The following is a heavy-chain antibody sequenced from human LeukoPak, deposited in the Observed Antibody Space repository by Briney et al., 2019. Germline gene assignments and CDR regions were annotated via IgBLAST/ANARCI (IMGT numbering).Heavy chain of an antibody. Sequence: PGGSLRLSCAASGFSFSGSAIHWVRQASGKGLEWVGHIRRKGNDYATAYTASVKGRFTISRDDSKSTAFLQMDSLKTEDTAVYFCARLGGSPPYFDYWGQGTLVTVSS. CDR1: GFSFSGSA. CDR3: ARLGGSPPYFDY. J-gene: IGHJ4*02. D-gene: IGHD3-16*01. V-gene: IGHV3-73*01. CDR2: IRRKGNDYAT.